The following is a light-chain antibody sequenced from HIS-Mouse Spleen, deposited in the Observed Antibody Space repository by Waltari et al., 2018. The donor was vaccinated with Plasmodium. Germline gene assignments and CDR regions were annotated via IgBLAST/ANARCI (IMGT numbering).Light chain of an antibody. CDR3: QQYNNWPFT. Sequence: DIVLTQPPATLSVSPGERATLSCRARQSVSSNLAWYQQKPGQAPRLLIYGASTRATGIPARCSGSGSGTEFTLTISSLQSEDFAVYYCQQYNNWPFTFGPGTKVDIK. CDR1: QSVSSN. CDR2: GAS. J-gene: IGKJ3*01. V-gene: IGKV3-15*01.